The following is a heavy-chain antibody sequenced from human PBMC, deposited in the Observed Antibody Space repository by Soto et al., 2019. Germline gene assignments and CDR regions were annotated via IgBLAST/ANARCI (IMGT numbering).Heavy chain of an antibody. D-gene: IGHD3-3*01. CDR1: GYTFTSYG. V-gene: IGHV1-18*01. CDR2: ISAYNGNT. CDR3: ASAPGQNYDFWSGPIDYCYGMDV. Sequence: ASVKVSCKASGYTFTSYGISWVRQAPGQGLEWMGWISAYNGNTNYAQKLQGRVTMTTDTSTSTAYMELRSLRSDDTAVYYCASAPGQNYDFWSGPIDYCYGMDVWGQGTTVTVSS. J-gene: IGHJ6*02.